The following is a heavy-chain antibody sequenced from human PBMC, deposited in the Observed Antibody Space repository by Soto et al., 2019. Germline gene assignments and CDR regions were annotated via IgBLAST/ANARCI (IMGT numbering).Heavy chain of an antibody. D-gene: IGHD6-13*01. V-gene: IGHV1-58*01. CDR3: AAAAGTQIDNFDY. CDR1: GFTFTSSA. Sequence: QMQLVQSGPEVKKPGTSVKVSCKASGFTFTSSAVQWVRQARGQRLEWIGWIVVGSGNTNYAQKFQERVTITRDMSTSTAYMELSSLRAEATSVYYCAAAAGTQIDNFDYWGQGTLVTVSS. J-gene: IGHJ4*02. CDR2: IVVGSGNT.